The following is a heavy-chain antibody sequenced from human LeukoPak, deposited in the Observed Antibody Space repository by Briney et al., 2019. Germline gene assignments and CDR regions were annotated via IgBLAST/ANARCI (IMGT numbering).Heavy chain of an antibody. J-gene: IGHJ4*02. V-gene: IGHV4-34*01. CDR2: INHSGST. CDR1: GGSFSGYY. Sequence: SETLSLTCAVYGGSFSGYYWSWIRQPPGKGLEWIGEINHSGSTNYNPSLKSRVTISVDTSKNQFSLKLSSVTAADTALYYCARHREGFWSGFVDYWGQGTLVTVSS. CDR3: ARHREGFWSGFVDY. D-gene: IGHD3-3*01.